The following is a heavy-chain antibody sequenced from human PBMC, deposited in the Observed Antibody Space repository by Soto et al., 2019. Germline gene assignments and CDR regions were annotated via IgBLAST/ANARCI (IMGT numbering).Heavy chain of an antibody. D-gene: IGHD3-16*01. CDR1: GFTFSSYA. CDR3: ARVLPLGYVWRELTTLDY. J-gene: IGHJ4*02. Sequence: QVPLVESGGGVVQPGRSLRLSCAASGFTFSSYAMHWVRQAPGKGLEWVAVISYDGSNKYYADSVKGRFTISRDNSKNTRYLQRNRLRAEDTAVYYCARVLPLGYVWRELTTLDYWGQGTLVTVSS. V-gene: IGHV3-30-3*01. CDR2: ISYDGSNK.